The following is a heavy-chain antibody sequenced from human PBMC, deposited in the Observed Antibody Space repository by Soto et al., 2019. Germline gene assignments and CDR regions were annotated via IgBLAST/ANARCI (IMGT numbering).Heavy chain of an antibody. Sequence: QLQLQESGSGLVKPSQTLSLTCAVSGGSISSGGYSWSWIRQPPGKGLEWIGYIYHSGSTYYNPSPKGPVPNTGKRSQDQVPPKPSPGAAAGPARLLWARGPPPWGPGNLGTVS. CDR3: ARGPPP. J-gene: IGHJ5*02. CDR1: GGSISSGGYS. V-gene: IGHV4-30-2*01. CDR2: IYHSGST.